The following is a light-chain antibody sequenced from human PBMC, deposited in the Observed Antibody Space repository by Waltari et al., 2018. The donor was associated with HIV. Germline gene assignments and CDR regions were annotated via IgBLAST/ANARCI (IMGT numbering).Light chain of an antibody. CDR3: QQYQSYSLT. CDR1: QSISSW. CDR2: KTS. Sequence: LKMTQTPSTLSASVGDRVTITCRSSQSISSWLAWYQQQPGRAPKLLIYKTSTLHSGVPSRFSGSGSGTEFSLTISSLQPDDFATYYCQQYQSYSLTFGQGTRLEIK. V-gene: IGKV1-5*03. J-gene: IGKJ5*01.